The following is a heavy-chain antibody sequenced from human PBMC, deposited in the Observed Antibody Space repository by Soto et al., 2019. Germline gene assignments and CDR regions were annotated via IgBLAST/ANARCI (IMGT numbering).Heavy chain of an antibody. CDR2: IYYSGST. Sequence: QVQLQESGPGLVKPSQTLSLTCTVSGGSISSGGYYWSWICQHPGKGLEWIGYIYYSGSTYYTPSLKSRVTISVDTSKNQFSLKLSSVTAADTAVYYCAREGGIVGATAADYWGQGTLVTVSS. CDR3: AREGGIVGATAADY. D-gene: IGHD1-26*01. J-gene: IGHJ4*02. V-gene: IGHV4-31*03. CDR1: GGSISSGGYY.